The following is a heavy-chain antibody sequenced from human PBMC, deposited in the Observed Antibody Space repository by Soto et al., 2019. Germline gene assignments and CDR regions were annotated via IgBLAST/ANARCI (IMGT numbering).Heavy chain of an antibody. V-gene: IGHV4-30-4*01. Sequence: SETLSLTCTVSGGSIRSGDYYWSWIRQPPGKGLEWIGYIYYSGSTYYNPSLKSRVTISVDTSKNQFSLKLSSVTAADTAVYYCARAKFLEWLLSIAGDWYFDLWGRGTLVTVSS. CDR1: GGSIRSGDYY. CDR3: ARAKFLEWLLSIAGDWYFDL. J-gene: IGHJ2*01. CDR2: IYYSGST. D-gene: IGHD3-3*01.